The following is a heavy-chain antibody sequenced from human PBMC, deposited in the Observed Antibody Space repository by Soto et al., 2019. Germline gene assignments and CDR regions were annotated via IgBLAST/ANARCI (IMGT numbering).Heavy chain of an antibody. D-gene: IGHD4-17*01. V-gene: IGHV4-38-2*02. CDR2: IHHSGST. Sequence: SETLSLTCSVSGYSISSGYYWGWIRQAPGKGLEWIGNIHHSGSTYYNPSLESRVTISIDTSKNQFSLKLSSVTAADTAVYYCARDLYGGNSPRFDYWGQGTLVTVSS. CDR3: ARDLYGGNSPRFDY. CDR1: GYSISSGYY. J-gene: IGHJ4*02.